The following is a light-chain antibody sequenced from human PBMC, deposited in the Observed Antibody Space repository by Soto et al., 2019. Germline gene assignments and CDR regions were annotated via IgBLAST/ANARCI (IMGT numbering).Light chain of an antibody. CDR1: QSVSSSC. V-gene: IGKV3-20*01. Sequence: EIVLTQSPDTLSLSPGERATLSCRASQSVSSSCLAWYQQKPGQAPRLLIYGASSRATGIPDRFSGSGSGTDFTLTISRLEPEDFVVYYCQQYGSSPGTFGQGTKVEI. CDR3: QQYGSSPGT. CDR2: GAS. J-gene: IGKJ1*01.